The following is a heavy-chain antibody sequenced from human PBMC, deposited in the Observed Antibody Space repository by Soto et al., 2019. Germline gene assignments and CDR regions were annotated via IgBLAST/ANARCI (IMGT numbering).Heavy chain of an antibody. D-gene: IGHD2-2*01. J-gene: IGHJ6*02. CDR2: ISAYNGNT. Sequence: ASGKVSCKASGYTFTSYGISWVRQAPGQGLEWMGWISAYNGNTNYAQKLQGRVTMTTDTSTSTAYMELRSLRSDDTAVYYCARDCSSTSCYFSNYYYGMDVWGQGTTVTVSS. CDR3: ARDCSSTSCYFSNYYYGMDV. V-gene: IGHV1-18*01. CDR1: GYTFTSYG.